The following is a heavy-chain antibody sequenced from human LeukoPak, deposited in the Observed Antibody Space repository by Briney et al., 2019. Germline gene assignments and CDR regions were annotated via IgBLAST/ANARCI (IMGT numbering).Heavy chain of an antibody. V-gene: IGHV3-23*01. J-gene: IGHJ4*02. CDR2: ISGSGEST. CDR1: GFTFSNYA. CDR3: AREHWDFDY. D-gene: IGHD7-27*01. Sequence: PGGSLRLSCAASGFTFSNYAITWIRQAPGKGLEWVSEISGSGESTYYGDSVKGRFTISRDNSKNTLYLQMNSLRAGDTAVYYCAREHWDFDYWGQETLVTVSS.